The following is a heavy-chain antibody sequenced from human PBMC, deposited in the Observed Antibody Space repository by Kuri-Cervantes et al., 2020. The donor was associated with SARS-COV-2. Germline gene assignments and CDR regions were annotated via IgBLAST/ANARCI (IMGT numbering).Heavy chain of an antibody. CDR1: GFSLSTSGMC. CDR3: ARVQATTVVADL. D-gene: IGHD4-11*01. J-gene: IGHJ5*02. CDR2: IDWDDDK. Sequence: SGPTLVKPTQTLTLTCTFSGFSLSTSGMCVSWIRQPPGKALEWLARIDWDDDKYYSTSLRTRLTISKDTSKNQVVLTMTNVDPVDTATYYCARVQATTVVADLWGQGTLVTVSS. V-gene: IGHV2-70*11.